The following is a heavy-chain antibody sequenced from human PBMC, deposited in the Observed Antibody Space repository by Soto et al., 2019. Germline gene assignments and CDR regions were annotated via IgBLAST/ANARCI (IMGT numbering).Heavy chain of an antibody. D-gene: IGHD6-6*01. CDR3: AKDTGEQLGDYYGMDV. Sequence: SLRLSCAASGFTFDHYAMHWVRQAPGKGLEWVSGISWNSGSIGYADSVKGRFTISRDNAKNSLYLQMNSLRAEDTALYYCAKDTGEQLGDYYGMDVWGQGTTVTVSS. CDR2: ISWNSGSI. CDR1: GFTFDHYA. J-gene: IGHJ6*02. V-gene: IGHV3-9*01.